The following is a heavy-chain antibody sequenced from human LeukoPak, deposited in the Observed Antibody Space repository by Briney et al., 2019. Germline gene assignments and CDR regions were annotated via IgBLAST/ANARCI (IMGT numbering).Heavy chain of an antibody. CDR1: GGSISSYY. CDR2: IYYSGST. J-gene: IGHJ6*04. D-gene: IGHD3-10*01. CDR3: ARVNENYFQYHNDV. V-gene: IGHV4-59*01. Sequence: SETQSLTCTVSGGSISSYYWSWIRQPPGKGLEWIGYIYYSGSTNYNPSLKSRVTISVDTSKNQFSLKLSSVTAADTAVYYCARVNENYFQYHNDVWGKGTTVTVSS.